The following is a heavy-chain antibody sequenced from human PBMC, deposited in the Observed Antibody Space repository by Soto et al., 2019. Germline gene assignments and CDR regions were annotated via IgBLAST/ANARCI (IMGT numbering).Heavy chain of an antibody. Sequence: GGSLRLSCAASGFTFSSYAMHWVRQAPGKGLEWVAVISYAGSNKYYADSVKGRFTISRDNSKNTLYLQMNSLRAEDTAVYYCASGLYDFWSDLTFDYWGQGTLVTVSS. CDR1: GFTFSSYA. CDR3: ASGLYDFWSDLTFDY. D-gene: IGHD3-3*01. J-gene: IGHJ4*02. CDR2: ISYAGSNK. V-gene: IGHV3-30-3*01.